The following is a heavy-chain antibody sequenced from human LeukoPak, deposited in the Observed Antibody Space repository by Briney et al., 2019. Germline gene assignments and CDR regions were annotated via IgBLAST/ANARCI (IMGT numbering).Heavy chain of an antibody. V-gene: IGHV1-8*01. J-gene: IGHJ5*02. CDR1: GYTFTSYD. Sequence: GASVKVSCKASGYTFTSYDINWVRQATGQGLEWMGWMNPNSGNTGYAQKFQGRVTMTRNTSISTAYMELSSLRSEDTAVYYCARGLKVRRTIFGVVSANEYNWFDPWGQGTLVTVSS. D-gene: IGHD3-3*01. CDR3: ARGLKVRRTIFGVVSANEYNWFDP. CDR2: MNPNSGNT.